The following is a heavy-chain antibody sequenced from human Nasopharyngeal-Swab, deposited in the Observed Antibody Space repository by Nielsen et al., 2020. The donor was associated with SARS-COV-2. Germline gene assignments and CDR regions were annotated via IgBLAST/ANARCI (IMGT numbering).Heavy chain of an antibody. CDR1: GYTLTGYY. Sequence: ASVKVSCKASGYTLTGYYMHWVRQAPGRGLEWMGWINPNNGGTNSPLKFLGRVTLTRDTSISTAYMELSRLTSDDTAIYYCAKTTYDFWTGYFAALDSWGQGSLVTISS. CDR2: INPNNGGT. D-gene: IGHD3-3*01. V-gene: IGHV1-2*02. CDR3: AKTTYDFWTGYFAALDS. J-gene: IGHJ5*02.